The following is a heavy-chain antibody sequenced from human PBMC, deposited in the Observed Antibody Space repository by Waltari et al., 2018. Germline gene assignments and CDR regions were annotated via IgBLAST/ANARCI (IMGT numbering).Heavy chain of an antibody. V-gene: IGHV4-38-2*01. D-gene: IGHD3-10*01. Sequence: QVQLQESGPGLVKPSETLSLTCAVSGYSISSGYYWGWIRPPPGKGLEWIGSIYHSGSTYYNPSLKSRVTISVDTSKNQFSLKLSSVTAADTAVYYCARVGVVRGVMDNWFDPWGQGTLVTVSS. CDR3: ARVGVVRGVMDNWFDP. CDR2: IYHSGST. CDR1: GYSISSGYY. J-gene: IGHJ5*02.